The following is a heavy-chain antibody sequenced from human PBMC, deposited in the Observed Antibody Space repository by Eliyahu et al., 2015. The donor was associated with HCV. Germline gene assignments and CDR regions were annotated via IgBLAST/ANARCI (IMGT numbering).Heavy chain of an antibody. CDR2: IYTSGST. Sequence: QVQLQESGPGLVKPSQTLSLTCTVSGGSISSGSYYWSWIRQPAGKGLEWIGRIYTSGSTNYNPSLKSRVTISVDTSKNQFSLKLSSVTAADTAVYYCARGMMIATLDYWGQGTLVTVSS. J-gene: IGHJ4*02. CDR3: ARGMMIATLDY. D-gene: IGHD2-21*01. V-gene: IGHV4-61*02. CDR1: GGSISSGSYY.